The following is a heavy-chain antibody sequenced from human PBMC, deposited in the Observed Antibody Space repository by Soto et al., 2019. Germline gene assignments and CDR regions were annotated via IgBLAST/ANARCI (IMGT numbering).Heavy chain of an antibody. V-gene: IGHV4-59*01. CDR2: IYYSGST. Sequence: PSETLSLTCTVSGGSISSYYWSWIRQPPGKGLEWIGYIYYSGSTNYNPSLKSRVTISVDTSKNQFSLKLSSVTAADTAVYYCAREVKVRGVIWFDPWGQGTLVTVSS. D-gene: IGHD3-10*01. J-gene: IGHJ5*02. CDR1: GGSISSYY. CDR3: AREVKVRGVIWFDP.